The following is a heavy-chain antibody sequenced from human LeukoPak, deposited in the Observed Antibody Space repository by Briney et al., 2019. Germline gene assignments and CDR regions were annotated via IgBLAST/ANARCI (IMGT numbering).Heavy chain of an antibody. J-gene: IGHJ2*01. Sequence: SETLSLTCTVSGGSISSYYWSWIRQPPGKGLEWIGYIYYSGSTNYNPSLKSRVTISVDTSKNQFSLKLSSVTAADTAVYYCARVVRGAYGSGTYYWYFDLWGRGTLVTVSS. CDR1: GGSISSYY. CDR2: IYYSGST. CDR3: ARVVRGAYGSGTYYWYFDL. D-gene: IGHD3-10*01. V-gene: IGHV4-59*08.